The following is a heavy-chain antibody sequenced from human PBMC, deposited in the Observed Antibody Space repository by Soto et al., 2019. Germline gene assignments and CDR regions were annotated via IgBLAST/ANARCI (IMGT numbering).Heavy chain of an antibody. CDR1: GFTFSSYG. CDR3: AKDRSGFSGSPGN. D-gene: IGHD1-26*01. J-gene: IGHJ4*02. Sequence: VQLVESGGGVVQPGRSLRLSCAASGFTFSSYGMHWVRQAPGKGLEWVAVISYDGSNKYYADSVKGRFTISRDNSKNTLYLQMNSLRAEDTAVYYCAKDRSGFSGSPGNWGQGTLVTVSS. CDR2: ISYDGSNK. V-gene: IGHV3-30*18.